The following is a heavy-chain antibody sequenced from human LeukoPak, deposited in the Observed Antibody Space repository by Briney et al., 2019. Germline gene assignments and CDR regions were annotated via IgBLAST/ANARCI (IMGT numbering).Heavy chain of an antibody. V-gene: IGHV3-53*01. Sequence: PGGSLRLSCAASGFTVRSNYMSWVRQAPGKGLEWVAVIYSGGNTYYADSVKGRFIISRDNSKNTLYLQMNSLRAEDTAVYYCAITLVRGVIPFDPWGQGTLVTVSS. D-gene: IGHD3-10*01. CDR3: AITLVRGVIPFDP. CDR1: GFTVRSNY. CDR2: IYSGGNT. J-gene: IGHJ5*02.